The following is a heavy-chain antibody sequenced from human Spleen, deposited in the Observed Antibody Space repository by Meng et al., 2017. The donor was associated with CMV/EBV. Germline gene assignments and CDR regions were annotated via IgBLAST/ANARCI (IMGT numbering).Heavy chain of an antibody. D-gene: IGHD3-22*01. CDR1: GGTIYCGGYY. CDR2: IYSSGTT. CDR3: ARAGWLLHCFDY. V-gene: IGHV4-31*01. Sequence: CTGSGGTIYCGGYYCTRLRQLPGSGLEWIQCIYSSGTTYYNPSLKSPITTSVDTFKIQFSLKLNSVTAADTGVYYCARAGWLLHCFDYWGQGTLVTVSS. J-gene: IGHJ4*02.